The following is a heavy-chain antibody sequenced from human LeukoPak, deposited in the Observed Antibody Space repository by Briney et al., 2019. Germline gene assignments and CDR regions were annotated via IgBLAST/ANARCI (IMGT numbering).Heavy chain of an antibody. CDR2: ISSSSSTI. J-gene: IGHJ4*02. CDR3: ARDVDTSSHYSHFDY. Sequence: GGSLRLSCAASGFTFSSYSMNWVRQAPGKGLEWVSYISSSSSTIYYADSVKGRFTISRDNAKNLLYLQMNSLRAEDTAVYYCARDVDTSSHYSHFDYWGQGTLVTVSS. CDR1: GFTFSSYS. D-gene: IGHD5-18*01. V-gene: IGHV3-48*04.